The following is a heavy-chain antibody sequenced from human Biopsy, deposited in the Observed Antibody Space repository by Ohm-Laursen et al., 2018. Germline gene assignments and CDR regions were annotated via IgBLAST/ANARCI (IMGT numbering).Heavy chain of an antibody. CDR1: GGSVSSGGFY. V-gene: IGHV4-31*01. CDR3: ARRPYGGTRYWYFDL. D-gene: IGHD4-23*01. J-gene: IGHJ2*01. Sequence: TLSLTCTVSGGSVSSGGFYWSWIRQHPGKGLEWIRYIYYSKTTYYNPSLKSLVTISVDTSKNQFSLKLNSVTAADTAVYYCARRPYGGTRYWYFDLWGRGTLVTVSS. CDR2: IYYSKTT.